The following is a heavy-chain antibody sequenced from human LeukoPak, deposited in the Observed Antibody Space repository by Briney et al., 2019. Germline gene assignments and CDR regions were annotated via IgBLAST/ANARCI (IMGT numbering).Heavy chain of an antibody. J-gene: IGHJ4*02. CDR3: ARRGDGYNLNFDY. V-gene: IGHV5-51*01. CDR2: IYPGESVT. D-gene: IGHD5-24*01. CDR1: EYTFTTYW. Sequence: GESLKISCKGTEYTFTTYWTGWGRRMPGKGLEWMGIIYPGESVTRYSPSFQGQVTISADKSISTAYLQWSSLKASDTAMYYCARRGDGYNLNFDYWGQGTLVTVSS.